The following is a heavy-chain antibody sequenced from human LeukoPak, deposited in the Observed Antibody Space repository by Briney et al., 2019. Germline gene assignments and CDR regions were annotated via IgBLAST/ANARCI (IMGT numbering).Heavy chain of an antibody. V-gene: IGHV3-74*01. D-gene: IGHD3-22*01. J-gene: IGHJ4*02. CDR2: INSDGSST. Sequence: GGSLRLSCAASGFTFSSYSMNWVRQAPGKGLVWVSRINSDGSSTTYADSVKGRFTISRDNARNTLYLQMNSLRAEDTAVYYCARDLLVYYDSSGIGYWGQGTLVTVSS. CDR1: GFTFSSYS. CDR3: ARDLLVYYDSSGIGY.